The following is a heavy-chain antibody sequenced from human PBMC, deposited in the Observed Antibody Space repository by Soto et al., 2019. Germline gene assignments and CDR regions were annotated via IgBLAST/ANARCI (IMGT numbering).Heavy chain of an antibody. CDR3: VRGGYTYGFAFDI. CDR2: ISSSSSTI. CDR1: GFTFSDYY. J-gene: IGHJ3*02. Sequence: QVQLVESGGGLVKPGGSLRLSCAASGFTFSDYYINGIRQAPGKGLEWVSYISSSSSTIYYADSVKGRFTISRDNAQNSLFLQMKSLRAEDTAVYYCVRGGYTYGFAFDIWGQGKMVTVSS. D-gene: IGHD5-18*01. V-gene: IGHV3-11*01.